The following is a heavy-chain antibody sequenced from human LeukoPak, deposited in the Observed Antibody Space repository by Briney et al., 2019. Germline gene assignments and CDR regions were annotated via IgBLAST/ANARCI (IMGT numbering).Heavy chain of an antibody. Sequence: GASVKVSCKASGYTFTGYYMHWVRQAPGQGLEWMGWINPNSGGTNYAQKFQGRVTMTRDTSISTAYMELSRLRSDDTAGYYCARGDIVATILHYYYGMDVWGQGTTVTVSS. CDR3: ARGDIVATILHYYYGMDV. D-gene: IGHD5-12*01. V-gene: IGHV1-2*02. J-gene: IGHJ6*02. CDR1: GYTFTGYY. CDR2: INPNSGGT.